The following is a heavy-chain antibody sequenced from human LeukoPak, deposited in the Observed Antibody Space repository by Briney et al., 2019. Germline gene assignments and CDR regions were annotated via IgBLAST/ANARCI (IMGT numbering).Heavy chain of an antibody. Sequence: GASVKVSCKASGYTFTSYYMHWVRQAPGQGLEWMGIINPSGGSTSYAQKFQGRVTMTRDMSTSTVYMELSSLRSEDPAVYYCARDPKECYCGGDCDSCWFDPWGQGTLVTVSS. J-gene: IGHJ5*02. CDR3: ARDPKECYCGGDCDSCWFDP. V-gene: IGHV1-46*01. D-gene: IGHD2-21*02. CDR1: GYTFTSYY. CDR2: INPSGGST.